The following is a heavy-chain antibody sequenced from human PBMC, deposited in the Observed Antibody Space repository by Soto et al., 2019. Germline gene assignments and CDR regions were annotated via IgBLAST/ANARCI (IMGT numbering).Heavy chain of an antibody. J-gene: IGHJ4*02. CDR1: GFTFSNYG. D-gene: IGHD1-26*01. Sequence: GGSLRLSFAAPGFTFSNYGMHRGRQAPGKGLEWVAVISYDGSNKYYADSVKGRFTISRDNSKNTLYLQMNSLRAEDTAVYYCAKLSYQYYFDYWGQGTLVTVSS. CDR2: ISYDGSNK. CDR3: AKLSYQYYFDY. V-gene: IGHV3-30*18.